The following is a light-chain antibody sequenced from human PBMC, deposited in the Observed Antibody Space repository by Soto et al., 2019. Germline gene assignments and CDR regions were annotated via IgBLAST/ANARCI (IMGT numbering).Light chain of an antibody. CDR3: CSFVGSYPNDV. CDR2: DVS. V-gene: IGLV2-11*01. CDR1: SSDVGGYNY. J-gene: IGLJ1*01. Sequence: QSALTQPRSVSGSPGQSVTISCTGTSSDVGGYNYVSWFQQHPGKAPKLMIYDVSKRPSGVPDRFSGSKSGNTASLTISGLQPEDEADYYCCSFVGSYPNDVFGTGTKLTVL.